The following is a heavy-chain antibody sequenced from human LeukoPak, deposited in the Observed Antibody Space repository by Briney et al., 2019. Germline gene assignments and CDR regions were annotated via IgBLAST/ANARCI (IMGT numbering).Heavy chain of an antibody. CDR1: GFTFDDYA. Sequence: QPGRSLRLSCAASGFTFDDYAMHWVRQAPGKGLEWVSGISGSGGSTYYADSVKGRFTISRDNSKNTLYLQMNSLRAEDTAVYYCAKDHPPEQWLAQYFDYWGQGTLVTVSS. J-gene: IGHJ4*02. CDR2: ISGSGGST. V-gene: IGHV3-23*01. CDR3: AKDHPPEQWLAQYFDY. D-gene: IGHD6-19*01.